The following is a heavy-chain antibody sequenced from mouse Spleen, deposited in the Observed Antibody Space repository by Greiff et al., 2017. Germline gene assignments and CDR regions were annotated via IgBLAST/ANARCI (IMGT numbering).Heavy chain of an antibody. D-gene: IGHD1-1*01. V-gene: IGHV1-18*01. Sequence: VQLQQSGPELVKPGASVKIPCKASGYTFTDYNMDWVKQSHGKSLEWIGDINPNNGGTIYNQKFKGKATLTVDKSSSTAYMELRSLTSEDTAVYYCASFIRNAMDYWGQGTSVTVSS. J-gene: IGHJ4*01. CDR2: INPNNGGT. CDR3: ASFIRNAMDY. CDR1: GYTFTDYN.